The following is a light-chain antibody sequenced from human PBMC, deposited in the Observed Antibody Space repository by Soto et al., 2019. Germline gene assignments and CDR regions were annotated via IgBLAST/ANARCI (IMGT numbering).Light chain of an antibody. Sequence: QSALTQPASVSGSPGQSITISCTGTSSDVGAYNYVSWYQQHSGKAPKPIIYEVTNRPSGVSNRFSASKSGNTASLTIFGLQAEDEADYYCSSYTSSSSWVFGGGTKVTVL. CDR1: SSDVGAYNY. CDR2: EVT. J-gene: IGLJ3*02. V-gene: IGLV2-14*01. CDR3: SSYTSSSSWV.